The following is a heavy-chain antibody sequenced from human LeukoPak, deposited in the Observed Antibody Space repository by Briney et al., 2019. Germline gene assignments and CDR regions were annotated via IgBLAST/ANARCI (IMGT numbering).Heavy chain of an antibody. CDR1: GYSSTNYW. D-gene: IGHD4-11*01. CDR2: MYPGDSDA. V-gene: IGHV5-51*01. CDR3: ASSSNIYGGDF. J-gene: IGHJ4*02. Sequence: GESLKISCMGSGYSSTNYWIGWVRQMPGKGLEWMGLMYPGDSDATYNPSFQGQVTISADRFINTAYLQWSSLKASDSAMYYCASSSNIYGGDFWGQGTLVTVSS.